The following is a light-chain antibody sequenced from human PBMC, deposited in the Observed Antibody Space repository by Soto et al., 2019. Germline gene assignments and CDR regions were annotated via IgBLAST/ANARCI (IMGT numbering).Light chain of an antibody. J-gene: IGKJ1*01. Sequence: EIVMTQSPATLSLSPGEGASLSCRASQSVSSDLAWYQQKPGQAPRLLIYRASTRATGVPARFSGSGSGTDFTLTINSPQSEDFAVYYCEQYKNWPPAFGQGTKVDIK. CDR3: EQYKNWPPA. CDR2: RAS. CDR1: QSVSSD. V-gene: IGKV3-15*01.